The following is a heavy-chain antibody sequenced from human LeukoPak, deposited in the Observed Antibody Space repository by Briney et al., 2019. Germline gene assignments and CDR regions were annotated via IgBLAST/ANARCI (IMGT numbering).Heavy chain of an antibody. CDR3: ATRVGLTRSWYFDL. Sequence: PGGSLRLSCAASGFSSNNNGLSWVRQAPGKGLEWVSSISGSGGSTAYADSVKGRFTFSRDNSKNTMLLQMNSLRVEDTAVYYCATRVGLTRSWYFDLWGRGTLVTVSS. CDR2: ISGSGGST. CDR1: GFSSNNNG. J-gene: IGHJ2*01. V-gene: IGHV3-23*01.